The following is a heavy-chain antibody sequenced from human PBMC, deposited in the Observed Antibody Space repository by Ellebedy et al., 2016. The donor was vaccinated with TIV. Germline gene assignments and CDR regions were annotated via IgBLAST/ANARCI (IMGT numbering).Heavy chain of an antibody. CDR3: AKAGDVYNCGNWFDS. D-gene: IGHD5-24*01. CDR1: GFTFSSYA. Sequence: GESLKISCAASGFTFSSYALHWVRQAPGQGLEWVSTISGSGGSTYYADPVKGRFTISRDNSKNTLYLQMNSLRAEDTAVYFCAKAGDVYNCGNWFDSWGQGTLVTVSS. V-gene: IGHV3-23*01. CDR2: ISGSGGST. J-gene: IGHJ5*01.